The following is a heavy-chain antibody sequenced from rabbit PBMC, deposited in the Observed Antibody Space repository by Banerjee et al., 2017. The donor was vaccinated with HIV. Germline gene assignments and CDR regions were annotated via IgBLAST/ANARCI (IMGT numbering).Heavy chain of an antibody. CDR1: GIDFSSSYY. V-gene: IGHV1S40*01. D-gene: IGHD3-1*01. CDR2: IDTGTGDT. Sequence: QSLEESGGDLVKPEGSLTLTCTASGIDFSSSYYMCWVRQAPGKGLEWIACIDTGTGDTYYASWAKGRFTISKTSSTTVTLQMTSLTVADTATYFCARDGVGYTFDLELWGPGTLVTVS. J-gene: IGHJ4*01. CDR3: ARDGVGYTFDLEL.